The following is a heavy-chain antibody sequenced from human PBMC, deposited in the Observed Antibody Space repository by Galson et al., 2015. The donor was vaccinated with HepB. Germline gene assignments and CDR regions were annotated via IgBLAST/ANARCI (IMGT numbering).Heavy chain of an antibody. D-gene: IGHD3-10*01. CDR2: MNPNSGNT. J-gene: IGHJ3*02. CDR1: GYIFTSYD. V-gene: IGHV1-8*01. Sequence: SVKVSCKASGYIFTSYDIHWVRQATGQGLEWMGWMNPNSGNTGYRQKFLDRLTMTRSTSINTAYLELSSLTSEDTAVYYCARSSGSGSYWASFDALDIWAQGTIVTVSS. CDR3: ARSSGSGSYWASFDALDI.